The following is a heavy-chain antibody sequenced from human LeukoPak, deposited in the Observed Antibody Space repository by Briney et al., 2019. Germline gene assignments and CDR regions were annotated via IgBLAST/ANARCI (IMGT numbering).Heavy chain of an antibody. CDR3: AREVRGDYYFDY. D-gene: IGHD3-10*01. Sequence: SVKVSCKDSGGTFSSYSISWVRQAPRQGLEWMGGIIPLFNTPNYAQKFQGRVSITADKSTNTTYMELSSLRSEDTAVYYCAREVRGDYYFDYWGQGTLVTVSS. J-gene: IGHJ4*02. V-gene: IGHV1-69*06. CDR1: GGTFSSYS. CDR2: IIPLFNTP.